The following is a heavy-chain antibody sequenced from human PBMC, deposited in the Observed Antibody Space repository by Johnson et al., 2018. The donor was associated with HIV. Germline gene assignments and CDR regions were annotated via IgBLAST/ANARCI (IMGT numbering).Heavy chain of an antibody. CDR3: SQGGVYYSWALNPDAFDS. CDR1: GFTFSSYA. D-gene: IGHD3-10*01. Sequence: VQLVEFGGGVVQPGRSLRVSCAASGFTFSSYAMHWVRQAPGKGLEWVAIISYDGSNKYYADSVKGRFTISRDNSKNTLYLQMNRLRTEDTAVYYCSQGGVYYSWALNPDAFDSWGQGTRVAVSS. CDR2: ISYDGSNK. J-gene: IGHJ3*02. V-gene: IGHV3-30-3*02.